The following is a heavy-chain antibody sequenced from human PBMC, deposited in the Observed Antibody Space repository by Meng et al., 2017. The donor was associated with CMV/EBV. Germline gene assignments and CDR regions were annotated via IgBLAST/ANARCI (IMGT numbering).Heavy chain of an antibody. CDR1: GGSISSYY. J-gene: IGHJ6*02. CDR3: ARIMAGTTSYGMDI. CDR2: IYYSGST. D-gene: IGHD1-7*01. Sequence: GSLRLSCTVSGGSISSYYWSWIRQPPGKGLEWIGYIYYSGSTNYNPSLKSRVTISVDTSKNQFSLKLSSVTAADTAVYYCARIMAGTTSYGMDIWGQGTTVTISS. V-gene: IGHV4-59*08.